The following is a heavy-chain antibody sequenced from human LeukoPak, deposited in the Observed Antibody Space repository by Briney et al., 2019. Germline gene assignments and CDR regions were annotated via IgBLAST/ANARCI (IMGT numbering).Heavy chain of an antibody. D-gene: IGHD3-16*01. CDR3: AQYSYGDF. J-gene: IGHJ4*02. CDR1: GFTFSNHG. Sequence: GGSLRLSCAVSGFTFSNHGMHWVRQAPGKGLEWVAFIRYDGSDKYYADSVKGRFTISRDNSKNTLYLQMSSLRAEDTALYYCAQYSYGDFWGQGTLVTVSS. V-gene: IGHV3-30*02. CDR2: IRYDGSDK.